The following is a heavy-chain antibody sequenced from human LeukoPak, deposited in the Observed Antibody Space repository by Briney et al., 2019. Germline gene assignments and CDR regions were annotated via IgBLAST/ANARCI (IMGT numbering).Heavy chain of an antibody. Sequence: GGSLRLSCAASGFTFSSFGMHWVRQAPGKGLEWVAVIWYDGSNKYYADSVKGRFTISRDNSKNTLYLQMNSLRAEDTAVYYCAKDLDIVATSHFDCWGQGTLVTVAS. J-gene: IGHJ4*02. CDR1: GFTFSSFG. CDR3: AKDLDIVATSHFDC. V-gene: IGHV3-33*06. CDR2: IWYDGSNK. D-gene: IGHD5-12*01.